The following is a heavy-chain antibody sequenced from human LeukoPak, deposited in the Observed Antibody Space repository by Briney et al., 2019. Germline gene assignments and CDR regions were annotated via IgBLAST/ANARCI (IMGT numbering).Heavy chain of an antibody. Sequence: ASVRVSCKASGYTFTVYYMHWLRQVPGQGLEWMGWINPNSSGTNYAQEFQGRVTVTRDTSISTAYMELSSLRSDDTAVYFCARSYPSDAFDMWGQGTMVTVSS. CDR3: ARSYPSDAFDM. CDR2: INPNSSGT. V-gene: IGHV1-2*02. J-gene: IGHJ3*02. CDR1: GYTFTVYY.